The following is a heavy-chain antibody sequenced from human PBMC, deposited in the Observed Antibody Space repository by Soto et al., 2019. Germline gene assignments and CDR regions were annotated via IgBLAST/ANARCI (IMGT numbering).Heavy chain of an antibody. Sequence: ASVKVSCKASGYTFTSYGISWARQAPGQGLEWMGWISAYNGNTNYAQKLQGRVTMTTDTSTSTAYMELRSLRSDDTAVYYCARDSEDIVVVPAPEAFDIWGQGTMVTVSS. D-gene: IGHD2-2*01. CDR1: GYTFTSYG. J-gene: IGHJ3*02. V-gene: IGHV1-18*01. CDR3: ARDSEDIVVVPAPEAFDI. CDR2: ISAYNGNT.